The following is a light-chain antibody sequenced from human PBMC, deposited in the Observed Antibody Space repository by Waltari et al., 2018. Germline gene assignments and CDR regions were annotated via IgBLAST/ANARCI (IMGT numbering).Light chain of an antibody. CDR1: QSISSW. Sequence: DIQMTQSPSTLSASEGDRVTITCRASQSISSWLAWFQQKPGKAPKLLIYEASTLESGVPSRFSGSKSGTEFTLTISSLQPDDFATYYCQQYNSYAWTFGQGTKVEIK. CDR3: QQYNSYAWT. J-gene: IGKJ1*01. V-gene: IGKV1-5*03. CDR2: EAS.